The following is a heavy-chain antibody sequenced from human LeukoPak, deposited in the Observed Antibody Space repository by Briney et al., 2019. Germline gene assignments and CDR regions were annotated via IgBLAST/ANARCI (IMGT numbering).Heavy chain of an antibody. Sequence: PGGSLRLSCAASGFTFSSYAMHWVRQAPGKGLEWVAVISYDGSNKYYADSVKGRFTISRDNSKNTLYLQMNSLRAEDTAVYYCARDEMSSGWYVGGAFDIWGQGTMVTVSS. CDR2: ISYDGSNK. CDR3: ARDEMSSGWYVGGAFDI. J-gene: IGHJ3*02. V-gene: IGHV3-30*04. CDR1: GFTFSSYA. D-gene: IGHD6-19*01.